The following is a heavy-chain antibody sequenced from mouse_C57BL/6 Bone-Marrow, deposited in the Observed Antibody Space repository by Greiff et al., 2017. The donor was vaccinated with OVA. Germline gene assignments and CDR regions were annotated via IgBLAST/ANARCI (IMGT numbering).Heavy chain of an antibody. CDR2: INPSSGYT. CDR3: ARLRLRQGDY. CDR1: GYTFTSYT. J-gene: IGHJ2*01. Sequence: QVHVKQSGAELARPGASVKMSCKASGYTFTSYTMHWVKQRPGQGLEWIGYINPSSGYTKYNQKFKDKATLTADKSSSTAYMQLSSLTSEDSAVYYCARLRLRQGDYWGQGTTLTVSS. V-gene: IGHV1-4*01. D-gene: IGHD2-4*01.